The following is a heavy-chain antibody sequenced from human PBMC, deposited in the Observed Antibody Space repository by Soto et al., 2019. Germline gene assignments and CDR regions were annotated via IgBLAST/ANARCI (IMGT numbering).Heavy chain of an antibody. Sequence: SSETKCLTCGVYGGKFGGYDGSWISRQPGKGLEWIGEINHSGSTNYNPSLKSRVTISVDTSKNQFSLKLSSVTAADTAVYYCARAGLGYCSGGSCYYYYMDVWGKGTTVTVS. CDR2: INHSGST. CDR3: ARAGLGYCSGGSCYYYYMDV. V-gene: IGHV4-34*01. J-gene: IGHJ6*03. D-gene: IGHD2-15*01. CDR1: GGKFGGYD.